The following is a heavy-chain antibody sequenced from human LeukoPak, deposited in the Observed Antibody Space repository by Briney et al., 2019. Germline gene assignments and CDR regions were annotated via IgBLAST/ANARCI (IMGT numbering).Heavy chain of an antibody. D-gene: IGHD2-2*01. CDR3: AREDIVVVPPSRPFDP. J-gene: IGHJ5*02. Sequence: SETLSLTCTVSGGSISSYYWSWIRQPAGKGLEWIGRIYTSGSTNYNPSLKSRVTMSVDTSKNQFSLKLSSVTAADTAVYYCAREDIVVVPPSRPFDPWGQGTLVTVSS. V-gene: IGHV4-4*07. CDR1: GGSISSYY. CDR2: IYTSGST.